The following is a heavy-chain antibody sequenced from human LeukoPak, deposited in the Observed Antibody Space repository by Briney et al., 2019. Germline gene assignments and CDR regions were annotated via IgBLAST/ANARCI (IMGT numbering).Heavy chain of an antibody. CDR1: GGSISSGGYY. Sequence: SETLSLTCTVSGGSISSGGYYWSWIHQHPGKGLEWIGYIYYSGSTYYNPSLKSRVTISVDTSKNQFSLKLSSVTAADTAVYYCARGGLWFGDPLYLYYYYGMDVWGQGTTVTVSS. CDR2: IYYSGST. J-gene: IGHJ6*02. CDR3: ARGGLWFGDPLYLYYYYGMDV. D-gene: IGHD3-10*01. V-gene: IGHV4-31*03.